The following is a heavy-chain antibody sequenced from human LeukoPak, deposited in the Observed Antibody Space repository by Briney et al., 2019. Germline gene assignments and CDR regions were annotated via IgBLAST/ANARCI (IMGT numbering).Heavy chain of an antibody. V-gene: IGHV3-7*03. CDR3: ARGYSYGYYFDY. D-gene: IGHD5-18*01. CDR1: GFTFSTYW. Sequence: GGSLRLSCAASGFTFSTYWVTWVRQAPGKGLEWVANIKQDGREKYYVDSVKGRFTISRDNAKNSLYLQMNSLRAEDTAVYYCARGYSYGYYFDYWGQGTLVTVSS. CDR2: IKQDGREK. J-gene: IGHJ4*02.